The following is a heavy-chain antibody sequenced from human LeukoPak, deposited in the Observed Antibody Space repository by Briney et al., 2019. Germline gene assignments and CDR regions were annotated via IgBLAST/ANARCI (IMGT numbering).Heavy chain of an antibody. CDR1: GYSFTSYW. J-gene: IGHJ4*02. CDR3: ARPPKYCSGGSCPYYFDY. Sequence: GESLKISCKGSGYSFTSYWIGWVRQMPGKGLEWMGIICPGDSDTRYSPSFQGQVTISADKSISTAYLQWSSLKASDTAMYYCARPPKYCSGGSCPYYFDYWGQGTLVTVSS. D-gene: IGHD2-15*01. V-gene: IGHV5-51*01. CDR2: ICPGDSDT.